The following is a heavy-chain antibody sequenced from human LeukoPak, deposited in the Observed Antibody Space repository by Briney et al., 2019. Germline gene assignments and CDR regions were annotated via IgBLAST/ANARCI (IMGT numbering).Heavy chain of an antibody. CDR3: ARDLYCGGDCSGQSAFDI. D-gene: IGHD2-21*02. CDR2: ISSSSSYI. Sequence: GGSLRLSCAASGFTLSSYSMNWVRQAPGKGLEWVSSISSSSSYIYYADSVKGRFTISRDNAKNSLYLQMNSLRAEDTAVYYCARDLYCGGDCSGQSAFDIWGQGTMVTVSS. CDR1: GFTLSSYS. J-gene: IGHJ3*02. V-gene: IGHV3-21*01.